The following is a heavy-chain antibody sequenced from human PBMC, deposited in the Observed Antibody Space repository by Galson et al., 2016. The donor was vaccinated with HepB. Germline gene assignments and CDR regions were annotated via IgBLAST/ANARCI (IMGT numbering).Heavy chain of an antibody. CDR2: AFWNDDK. D-gene: IGHD4-23*01. J-gene: IGHJ4*02. V-gene: IGHV2-5*01. Sequence: PALVKPTQTLTLTCTFSGFSLSTSGVGVGWIRQPPGRALEWLALAFWNDDKRYSPSLKSRLTITKDPSKNHVVLTVTNMDPVDTATYYCARFGTEITPGGPFDSWGQGTLVTVSS. CDR1: GFSLSTSGVG. CDR3: ARFGTEITPGGPFDS.